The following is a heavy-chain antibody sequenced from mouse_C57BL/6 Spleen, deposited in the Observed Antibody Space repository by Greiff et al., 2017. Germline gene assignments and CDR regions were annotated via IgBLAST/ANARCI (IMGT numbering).Heavy chain of an antibody. V-gene: IGHV1-52*01. Sequence: QVQLKQPGAELVRPGSSVKLSCKASGYTFTSYWMHWVEQSPIQGLELIGNIDPSDSETHYNQKVKDKATLTVDKSSSTAYMQLSSLTSEDSAVYYCARALFTTVVAGDYWGQGTTLTVSS. CDR3: ARALFTTVVAGDY. CDR2: IDPSDSET. J-gene: IGHJ2*01. CDR1: GYTFTSYW. D-gene: IGHD1-1*01.